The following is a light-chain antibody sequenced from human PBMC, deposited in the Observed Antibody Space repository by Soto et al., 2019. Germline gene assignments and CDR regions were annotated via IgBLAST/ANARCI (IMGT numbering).Light chain of an antibody. Sequence: QSVLXQPPSASGTPVQRVTISCSGSSSNIGSNYVYWYQQLPGTAPKLLIYRNNQRPSGVPDRFSGSKSGTSASLAISGLRSEDEADYYCAAWDDSLSANYVFGTGTKVTVL. V-gene: IGLV1-47*01. CDR1: SSNIGSNY. CDR2: RNN. CDR3: AAWDDSLSANYV. J-gene: IGLJ1*01.